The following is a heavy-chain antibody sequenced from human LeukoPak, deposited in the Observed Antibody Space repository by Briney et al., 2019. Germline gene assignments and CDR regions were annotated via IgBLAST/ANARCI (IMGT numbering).Heavy chain of an antibody. D-gene: IGHD4-23*01. CDR1: GGSISDYY. J-gene: IGHJ4*02. V-gene: IGHV4-4*07. CDR2: IYPSGSTTYNPPSGST. CDR3: ARDRGGNREIDY. Sequence: SETLSLTCTVSGGSISDYYWSWIRQPAGKGLEWIGLIYPSGSTTYNPPSGSTTYNPSLKSRVTMSVDTSKNQFSLRLSSVTAADTALYYCARDRGGNREIDYWGQGILVTVSS.